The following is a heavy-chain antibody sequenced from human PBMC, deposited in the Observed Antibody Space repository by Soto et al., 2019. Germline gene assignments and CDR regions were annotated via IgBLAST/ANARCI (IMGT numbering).Heavy chain of an antibody. J-gene: IGHJ4*02. CDR3: ARDPSPGDILTGYLNDY. CDR1: GFTFSSYA. V-gene: IGHV3-23*01. Sequence: GGSLRLSCVASGFTFSSYALNWVRQAPGRGLEWVSAISGSGGTTYYADSVKGRFTISRDNSKNTLFLQMNSLKASDTAMYYCARDPSPGDILTGYLNDYWGQGTLVTVSS. D-gene: IGHD3-9*01. CDR2: ISGSGGTT.